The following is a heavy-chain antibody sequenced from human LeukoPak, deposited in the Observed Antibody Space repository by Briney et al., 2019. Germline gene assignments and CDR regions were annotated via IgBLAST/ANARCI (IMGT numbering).Heavy chain of an antibody. J-gene: IGHJ3*02. D-gene: IGHD4-23*01. V-gene: IGHV1-8*01. CDR1: GYTFTSYD. CDR2: MNPNSGNT. Sequence: ASVKVSCKASGYTFTSYDINWVRQATGQGLEWMGWMNPNSGNTGYAQKFQGRVIMSRNTSISTAYMELSSLRSEDTAVYYCARGPNSQGFDIWGQGTMVTVSS. CDR3: ARGPNSQGFDI.